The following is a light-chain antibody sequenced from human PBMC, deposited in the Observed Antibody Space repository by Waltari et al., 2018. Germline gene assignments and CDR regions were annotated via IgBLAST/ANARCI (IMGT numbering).Light chain of an antibody. V-gene: IGLV2-14*03. CDR3: SAHSASSTHVL. Sequence: QSALTQPASVSGSPGQSITISCTGTNSAIGAYNYVFWYQQYPGTAPKLIIYDVNSRPSGISVRFSGSKSGNTASLTISGLQAEDEADYYCSAHSASSTHVLFGGGTKLTVL. CDR1: NSAIGAYNY. CDR2: DVN. J-gene: IGLJ2*01.